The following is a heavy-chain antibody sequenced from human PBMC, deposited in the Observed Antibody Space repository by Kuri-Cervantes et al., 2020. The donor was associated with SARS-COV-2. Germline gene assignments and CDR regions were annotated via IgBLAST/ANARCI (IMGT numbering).Heavy chain of an antibody. CDR3: ARGRIAVVPAAKAFYP. Sequence: SETLSLTCHASGGPNSSSNWSWIPQPPGKGLEWIGYIYYSGSTNYNPSLKSRVTISVDTSKNQFSLKLSSVTAADTAVYYCARGRIAVVPAAKAFYPWGQGTLVTVSS. V-gene: IGHV4-59*12. CDR1: GGPNSSSN. D-gene: IGHD2-2*01. J-gene: IGHJ5*02. CDR2: IYYSGST.